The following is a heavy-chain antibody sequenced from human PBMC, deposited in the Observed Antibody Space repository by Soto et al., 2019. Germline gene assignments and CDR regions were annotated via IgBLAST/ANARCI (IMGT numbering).Heavy chain of an antibody. Sequence: SETLSLTCTVSGGSISNAAYSWSWIRQPPGKGLEWIGYIYPSGMPFYNPSLRSRVTISIDRSNDQFSLNLKSVTAADTAVYYCARERGGYDLFDSWGQGTLVTVSS. V-gene: IGHV4-30-2*01. J-gene: IGHJ4*02. CDR1: GGSISNAAYS. CDR3: ARERGGYDLFDS. CDR2: IYPSGMP. D-gene: IGHD6-25*01.